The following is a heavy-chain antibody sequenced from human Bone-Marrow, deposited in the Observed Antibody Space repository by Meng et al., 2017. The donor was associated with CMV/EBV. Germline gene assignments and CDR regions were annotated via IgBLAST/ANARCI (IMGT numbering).Heavy chain of an antibody. J-gene: IGHJ5*02. D-gene: IGHD3-10*01. CDR2: INHSGST. CDR3: ARGFRYYPRYYGSGSSDNWFDP. CDR1: GGSFSGYY. Sequence: QVPLKQWGAGLLKPSETLSLTCAVYGGSFSGYYWSWIRQPPGKGLEWIGEINHSGSTNYNPSLKSRVTISVDTSKNQFSLKLSSVTAADTAVYYCARGFRYYPRYYGSGSSDNWFDPWGQGTLVTVSS. V-gene: IGHV4-34*01.